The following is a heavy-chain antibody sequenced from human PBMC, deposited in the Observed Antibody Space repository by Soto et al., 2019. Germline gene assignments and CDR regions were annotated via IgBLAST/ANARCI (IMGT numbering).Heavy chain of an antibody. Sequence: QVQLVESGGGVVQPGESLRLSCAVSGFAFGGHAMHWVRQTPDKGLEWVAVISSDGANKYVADSVEGRFTISRHNLDNTLWLQMNSLQTEDTGLYFCARASVHIAAAGRLDSWGQGTLVTVST. CDR2: ISSDGANK. J-gene: IGHJ4*02. CDR3: ARASVHIAAAGRLDS. D-gene: IGHD6-13*01. CDR1: GFAFGGHA. V-gene: IGHV3-30-3*01.